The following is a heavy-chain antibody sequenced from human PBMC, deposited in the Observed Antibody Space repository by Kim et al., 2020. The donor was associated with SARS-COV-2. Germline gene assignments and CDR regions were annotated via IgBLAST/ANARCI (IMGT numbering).Heavy chain of an antibody. CDR1: GGSISSYY. D-gene: IGHD4-17*01. J-gene: IGHJ6*02. V-gene: IGHV4-59*08. Sequence: SETLSLTCTVSGGSISSYYWSWIRQPPGKGLEWIGYIYYSGSTNYNPSLKSRVTISVDTSKNQFSLKLSSVTAADTAVYYCARGTYGDYYYYYYGMDVWGQGTTVTVSS. CDR2: IYYSGST. CDR3: ARGTYGDYYYYYYGMDV.